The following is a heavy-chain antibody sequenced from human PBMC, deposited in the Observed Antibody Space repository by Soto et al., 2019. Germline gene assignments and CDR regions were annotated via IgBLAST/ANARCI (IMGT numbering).Heavy chain of an antibody. CDR2: VYHTGST. J-gene: IGHJ3*02. Sequence: QVQLQESGTGLVKPSQTLSLSCTVSGDSMSRGDYYWSWIRLPPVKGLEWIGFVYHTGSTYYSPSLKVRVDISVDTSKNQFSLKLNSVTAADTAGYYCARDPLYYYCDLSHVFDMLGQGTMGTVSS. D-gene: IGHD3-10*01. CDR1: GDSMSRGDYY. V-gene: IGHV4-30-4*01. CDR3: ARDPLYYYCDLSHVFDM.